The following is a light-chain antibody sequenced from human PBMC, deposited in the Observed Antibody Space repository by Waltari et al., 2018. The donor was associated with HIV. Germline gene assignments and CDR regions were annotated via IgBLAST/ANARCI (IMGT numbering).Light chain of an antibody. CDR1: SSNIGNNY. J-gene: IGLJ2*01. CDR3: GTWDTTLSAVV. V-gene: IGLV1-51*01. Sequence: QSVLTPPPSVSAAPGETVIISCSGSSSNIGNNYVSWYQQLPGTAPKLFIYDDDLRHSGIPDRFSGSRSGTSATLGITGLQTGDEADYYCGTWDTTLSAVVFGGGTKLTAL. CDR2: DDD.